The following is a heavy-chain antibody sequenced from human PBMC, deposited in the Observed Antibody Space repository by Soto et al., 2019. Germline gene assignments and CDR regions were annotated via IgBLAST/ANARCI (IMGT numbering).Heavy chain of an antibody. J-gene: IGHJ2*01. CDR3: ARNVDWYLDL. CDR2: IWFDGSDE. V-gene: IGHV3-33*01. D-gene: IGHD3-10*02. Sequence: QVQLVASGGGVVQPGRSLRLSCAASGFRFSNYAMHWVRQAPGKGLEWVASIWFDGSDERYVDSVEGRFTISRDNSKDTLYLQANSLRAEDTAVYYCARNVDWYLDLWGRGTVVTVSS. CDR1: GFRFSNYA.